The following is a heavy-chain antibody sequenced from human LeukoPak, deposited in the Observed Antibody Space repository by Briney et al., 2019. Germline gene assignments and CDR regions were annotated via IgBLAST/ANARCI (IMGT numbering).Heavy chain of an antibody. CDR3: GDGRSLDY. CDR1: GGSFSGYY. D-gene: IGHD3-16*01. CDR2: INHSGST. Sequence: SETLSLTCAVCGGSFSGYYWSWIRQPPGEGLEWIGEINHSGSTNYNPSLKSRVTISVDTSKNQFSLKLSSVTAAGTAVYYWGDGRSLDYWGQGTLVTVSS. J-gene: IGHJ4*02. V-gene: IGHV4-34*01.